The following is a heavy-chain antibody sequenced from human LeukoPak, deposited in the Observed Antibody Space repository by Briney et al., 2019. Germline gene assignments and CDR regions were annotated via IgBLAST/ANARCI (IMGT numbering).Heavy chain of an antibody. D-gene: IGHD6-13*01. J-gene: IGHJ4*02. CDR3: ARAPISYSSSWYSSTHYFDY. Sequence: ASVKVSCKASGYTFTSYYMHWVRQAPGQGLEWMGLINPSGGSTSYAQKFQGRVTMTRDTSTSTVYMELSSLRSEDTAVYYCARAPISYSSSWYSSTHYFDYWGQGTLVTVSS. CDR2: INPSGGST. V-gene: IGHV1-46*01. CDR1: GYTFTSYY.